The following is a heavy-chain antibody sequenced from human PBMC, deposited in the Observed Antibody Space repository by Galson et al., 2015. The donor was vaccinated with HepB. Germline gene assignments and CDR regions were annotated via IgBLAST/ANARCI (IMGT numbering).Heavy chain of an antibody. CDR2: INPSGGST. D-gene: IGHD3-22*01. CDR3: ARDVYYYDSSGYYGANAFDI. J-gene: IGHJ3*02. CDR1: GYTFTSYY. V-gene: IGHV1-46*01. Sequence: SVKVSCKASGYTFTSYYMHWVRQAPGQGLEWMGIINPSGGSTSYAQKFQGRVTMTRDTSTSTVYMELSSLRSEDTAVYYCARDVYYYDSSGYYGANAFDIWGQGTMVTVSS.